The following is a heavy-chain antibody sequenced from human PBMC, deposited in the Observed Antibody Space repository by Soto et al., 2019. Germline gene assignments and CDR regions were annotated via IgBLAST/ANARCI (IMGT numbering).Heavy chain of an antibody. CDR3: ARHSDSTSPFDP. V-gene: IGHV4-59*08. CDR2: FYYSGNT. J-gene: IGHJ5*02. D-gene: IGHD2-2*01. Sequence: SETLSLTCTVSGASITRNYWSWIRQSPGKGLEWIGCFYYSGNTNYNPSLKSRVTISTDTSKNQFSLILNSVTAADTAVYYCARHSDSTSPFDPWGQGTLVTVSS. CDR1: GASITRNY.